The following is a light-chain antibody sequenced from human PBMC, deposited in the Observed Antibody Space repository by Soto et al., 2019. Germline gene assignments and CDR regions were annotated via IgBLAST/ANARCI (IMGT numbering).Light chain of an antibody. CDR3: QQYYSAHS. J-gene: IGKJ2*03. CDR1: QSVLHSSNNKNY. CDR2: CAS. V-gene: IGKV4-1*01. Sequence: DIVMTQSPDSLAVSLGERATINCMSSQSVLHSSNNKNYLAWYQQRPGQPPRLLIYCASTRESGVPERFSGSGSGTHFTLTISSLQVEDVAVYYCQQYYSAHSFRQGTKLEFK.